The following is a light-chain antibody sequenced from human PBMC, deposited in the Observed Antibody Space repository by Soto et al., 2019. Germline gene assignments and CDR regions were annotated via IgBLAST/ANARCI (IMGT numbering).Light chain of an antibody. J-gene: IGLJ1*01. CDR2: GNS. V-gene: IGLV1-40*01. Sequence: QSVLTQPPSVSGAPGQRVTLSCTGSSSNIGAGYDVHWYQQLPGTAPKLPIYGNSNRPSGVPDRFSGSKSGTSASLAITGLQAEDEADYYCQSYDSSLSAGYVFGTGTKLTVL. CDR1: SSNIGAGYD. CDR3: QSYDSSLSAGYV.